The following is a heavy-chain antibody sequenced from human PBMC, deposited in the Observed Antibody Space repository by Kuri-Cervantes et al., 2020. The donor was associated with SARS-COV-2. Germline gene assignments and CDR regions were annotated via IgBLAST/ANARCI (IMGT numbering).Heavy chain of an antibody. CDR2: ISYDGSNK. V-gene: IGHV3-30-3*01. J-gene: IGHJ3*02. CDR1: GFTFSSYA. Sequence: GGSLRLSCAASGFTFSSYAMHWVRQAPGKGLEWVAVISYDGSNKYYADSVKGRFTISRDNSKNTLYLQMNSLRAEDTAVYYCATADPFSDAFDIWGQGTMVTVSS. CDR3: ATADPFSDAFDI. D-gene: IGHD3-3*02.